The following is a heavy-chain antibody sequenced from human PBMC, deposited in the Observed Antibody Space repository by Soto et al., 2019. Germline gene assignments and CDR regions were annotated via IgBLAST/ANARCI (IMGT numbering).Heavy chain of an antibody. V-gene: IGHV3-48*03. CDR2: INSGGTSK. J-gene: IGHJ4*02. CDR3: ARENSGDAFDF. D-gene: IGHD4-17*01. CDR1: GFAIRNYE. Sequence: QAGGSLRLSCAASGFAIRNYEMNWVRQAPGKGLEWVSYINSGGTSKKYTDSVEGRFTISRDTALNSLYLQMDSLRDEDTAIYYCARENSGDAFDFWGQGILVTVSS.